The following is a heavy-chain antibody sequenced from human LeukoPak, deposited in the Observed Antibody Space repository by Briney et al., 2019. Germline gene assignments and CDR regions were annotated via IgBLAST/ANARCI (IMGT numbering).Heavy chain of an antibody. D-gene: IGHD6-6*01. CDR2: ISAYNGNT. Sequence: ASVKVSCKASGYTFTSYGISWVRQAPGQGLEWMGWISAYNGNTNYAQKLQGRVTMTTDTSTSTAYMELRSLRSDDTAVYYCARVPPPEYSSSSVFDYWGQGTLVTVSS. CDR3: ARVPPPEYSSSSVFDY. J-gene: IGHJ4*02. CDR1: GYTFTSYG. V-gene: IGHV1-18*01.